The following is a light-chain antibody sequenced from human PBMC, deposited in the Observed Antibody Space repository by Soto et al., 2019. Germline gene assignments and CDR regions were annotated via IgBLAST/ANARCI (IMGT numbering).Light chain of an antibody. CDR3: SSFTSTNTVL. CDR1: SSDVGGYNY. Sequence: QSALTQPASVSGSPGQSITISCTGTSSDVGGYNYVSWYQQHPGKAPKLMIYNVSNRPSGVSNRFSGSKSGNTASLTISELQAEDEGHYYCSSFTSTNTVLFGGGTKVTVL. J-gene: IGLJ2*01. V-gene: IGLV2-14*01. CDR2: NVS.